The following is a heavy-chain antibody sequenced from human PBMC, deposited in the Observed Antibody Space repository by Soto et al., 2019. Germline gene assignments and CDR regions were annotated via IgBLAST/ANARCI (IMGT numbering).Heavy chain of an antibody. D-gene: IGHD2-8*01. CDR3: ARAPMVLSRSYFDS. CDR2: ISYSGNT. Sequence: XETLSLTCSVSGGSMKNFYWSWIRQPPGKGLEWIGYISYSGNTNYNPSLRSRVSISVDTSKNQLSLNLTSVTAADTAVYYCARAPMVLSRSYFDSWGQGTPVTVSS. CDR1: GGSMKNFY. V-gene: IGHV4-59*01. J-gene: IGHJ4*02.